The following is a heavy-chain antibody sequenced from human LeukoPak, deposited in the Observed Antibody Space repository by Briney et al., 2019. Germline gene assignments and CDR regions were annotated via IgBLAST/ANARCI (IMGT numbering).Heavy chain of an antibody. Sequence: PSETLSLTCAVYGGSFSGYYWSWIRQPPGKGLEWIGEINHSGSTNYNPSLKSRVTISVDTSKNQFSLKLSSVTAADTAVYYCARERIVVVVAATFPRNWFDPWGQGTLVTVSS. J-gene: IGHJ5*02. V-gene: IGHV4-34*01. D-gene: IGHD2-15*01. CDR3: ARERIVVVVAATFPRNWFDP. CDR2: INHSGST. CDR1: GGSFSGYY.